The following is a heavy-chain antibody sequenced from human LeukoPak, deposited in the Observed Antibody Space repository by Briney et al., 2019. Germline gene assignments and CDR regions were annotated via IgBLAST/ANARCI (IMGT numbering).Heavy chain of an antibody. CDR1: GFTFSSYE. Sequence: GGSLRLSCAASGFTFSSYEMNWVRQAPGKGLDWDSYISSSGSTIYYADSVKGRFTISRDNAKNSLYLQMNSLRAEDTAVYYCARDSGSSSWTPDWFDPWGQGTLVTVSS. J-gene: IGHJ5*02. CDR2: ISSSGSTI. V-gene: IGHV3-48*03. CDR3: ARDSGSSSWTPDWFDP. D-gene: IGHD6-13*01.